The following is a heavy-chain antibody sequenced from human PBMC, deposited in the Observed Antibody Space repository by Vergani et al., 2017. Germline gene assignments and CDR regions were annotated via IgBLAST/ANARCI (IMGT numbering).Heavy chain of an antibody. V-gene: IGHV4-34*01. J-gene: IGHJ6*02. CDR1: GGSFSGYY. D-gene: IGHD3-10*01. CDR2: INHSGST. CDR3: ASASDCYGSRYYYDYGMDV. Sequence: QVQLQQWGAGLLKPSETLSLTCAVYGGSFSGYYWSWIRQPPGKGLEWIGEINHSGSTNYNPSLKSRVTISVDTSKNQFSLKLSSVTAADTAVYYCASASDCYGSRYYYDYGMDVWGQGTTVTVSS.